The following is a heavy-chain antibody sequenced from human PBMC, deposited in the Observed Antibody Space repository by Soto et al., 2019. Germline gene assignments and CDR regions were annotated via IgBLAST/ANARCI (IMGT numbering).Heavy chain of an antibody. V-gene: IGHV3-48*01. J-gene: IGHJ6*02. Sequence: PGGSLRLSCAASGFSFNDYSMNWVRQAPGQGLAWVSYISRSSGTIYYADSVKGRFTISRDNAKNSLYLQMNSLRAEDTAVYYCARQRSMDVWGQGTTVTVSS. CDR2: ISRSSGTI. CDR3: ARQRSMDV. CDR1: GFSFNDYS.